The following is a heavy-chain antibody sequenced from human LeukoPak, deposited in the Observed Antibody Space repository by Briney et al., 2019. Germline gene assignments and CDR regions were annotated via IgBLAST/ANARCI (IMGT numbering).Heavy chain of an antibody. CDR3: ARAALERFLEWLPNYYYYYGMDV. Sequence: SETLSLTCTVSGGSISSYYWSWIRQPAGKGLEWIGRIYTSGSTNYNPSLKSRVTMSVDTSKNQFSLKLSSVTAADTAVYYCARAALERFLEWLPNYYYYYGMDVWGQGTTVTVSS. J-gene: IGHJ6*02. CDR2: IYTSGST. V-gene: IGHV4-4*07. D-gene: IGHD3-3*01. CDR1: GGSISSYY.